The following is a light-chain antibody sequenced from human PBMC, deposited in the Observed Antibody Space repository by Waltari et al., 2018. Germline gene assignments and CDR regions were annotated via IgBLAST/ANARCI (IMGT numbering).Light chain of an antibody. CDR2: WAS. Sequence: DIVMTQSPDSLAVSLGERATINCKSSQSVLYSSNNKNYLAWYQQKPGQPPKLLIYWASTRESGVPERFSGSGSGTDFTLTISSLQAEDVAVYYCQQYYTTPHTFGPGTQVDVK. CDR3: QQYYTTPHT. V-gene: IGKV4-1*01. J-gene: IGKJ3*01. CDR1: QSVLYSSNNKNY.